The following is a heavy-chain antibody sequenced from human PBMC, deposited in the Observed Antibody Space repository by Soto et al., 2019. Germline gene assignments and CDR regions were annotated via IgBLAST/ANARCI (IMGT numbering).Heavy chain of an antibody. CDR2: ISSSSSYI. V-gene: IGHV3-21*01. CDR3: ARVGDYYDSSGLLKFDY. CDR1: GFTFSSYS. Sequence: VQLVESGGGLVKPGGSLRLSCAASGFTFSSYSMNWVRQAPGKGLEWVSSISSSSSYIYYADSVKGRFTISRDNAKNSLYLQMNSLRAEDTAVYYCARVGDYYDSSGLLKFDYWGQGTLVTVSS. J-gene: IGHJ4*02. D-gene: IGHD3-22*01.